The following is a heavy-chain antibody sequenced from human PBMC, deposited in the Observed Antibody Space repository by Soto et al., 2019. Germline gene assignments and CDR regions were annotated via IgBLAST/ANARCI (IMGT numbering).Heavy chain of an antibody. CDR2: IYYSGST. CDR3: ARTYDDSGPNSGGYGFDI. V-gene: IGHV4-59*01. J-gene: IGHJ3*02. D-gene: IGHD3-22*01. Sequence: GKGLEWIAYIYYSGSTSYNPSLKSRVTISLDTSKNQFSLKLSSVTAADTAVYYCARTYDDSGPNSGGYGFDIWGPGTMVTVSS.